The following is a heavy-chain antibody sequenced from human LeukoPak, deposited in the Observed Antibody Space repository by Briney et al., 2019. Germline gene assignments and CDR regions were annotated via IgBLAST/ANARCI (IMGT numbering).Heavy chain of an antibody. D-gene: IGHD6-13*01. CDR1: GFTFSSYG. V-gene: IGHV3-33*01. CDR3: ARGRIAAAPDY. CDR2: IWYDGSNK. Sequence: PGRSLRLSCAASGFTFSSYGMHWVRQAPGKGLEWVAVIWYDGSNKYYADSVKGRFTISRDNSKNTLYLQMNSLRAEDTAVYYCARGRIAAAPDYWGPGTLVTVSS. J-gene: IGHJ4*02.